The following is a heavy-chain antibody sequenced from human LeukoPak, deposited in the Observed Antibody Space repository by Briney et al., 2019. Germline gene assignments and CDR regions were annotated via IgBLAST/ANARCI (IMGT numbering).Heavy chain of an antibody. CDR2: ISSSSRYI. V-gene: IGHV3-21*01. D-gene: IGHD1-14*01. Sequence: GGSLRLSCAASGFSFSTWSVNWDRQAPGKGLEWVSSISSSSRYIYYADSVKGRFTISRDNAKNSLSLQMNSLRAEDTAVYYCARENHGSFDYWGQGTLVTVSS. CDR3: ARENHGSFDY. J-gene: IGHJ4*02. CDR1: GFSFSTWS.